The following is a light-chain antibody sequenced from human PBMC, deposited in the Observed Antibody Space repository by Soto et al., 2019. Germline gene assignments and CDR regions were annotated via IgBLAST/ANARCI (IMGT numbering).Light chain of an antibody. J-gene: IGKJ1*01. CDR2: KAS. CDR3: QQYDTYWT. CDR1: QSISNW. V-gene: IGKV1-5*03. Sequence: DIQMTQSPSTLPASVGDRVTITCRASQSISNWLAWYQQKPGKAPKLLIYKASSLESGVPSRFTGSGSGTEFTLTISSLQPDDFATYYCQQYDTYWTFGQGTKVVIK.